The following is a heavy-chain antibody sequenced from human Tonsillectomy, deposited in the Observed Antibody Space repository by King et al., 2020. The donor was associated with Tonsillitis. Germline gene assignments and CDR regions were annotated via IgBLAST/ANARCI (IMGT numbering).Heavy chain of an antibody. CDR2: TYYRSKWYN. CDR1: GDSVSNNSAA. V-gene: IGHV6-1*01. Sequence: VQLQQSGPGLVKPSQTLSLTCAISGDSVSNNSAAWNWIRQSPSRGLEWLGRTYYRSKWYNDYSISVKGRITINPDTSKNHFSLQLNSGTPEDTAIYYCVRGEWSSGRGWFDPWGQGILVTVSS. J-gene: IGHJ5*02. D-gene: IGHD6-19*01. CDR3: VRGEWSSGRGWFDP.